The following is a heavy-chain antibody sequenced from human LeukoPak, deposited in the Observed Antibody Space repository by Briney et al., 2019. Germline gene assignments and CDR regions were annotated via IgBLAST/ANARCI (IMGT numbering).Heavy chain of an antibody. Sequence: ASVKVSCKASGYTFSSYYVHWVRQAPGQGLEWMGMIIPSDGFTSYAQKFQGRVTMTRDMSTSTVYMELSSLRSDDTAVYYCARAGGATAAFDIWGQGTMVTVSS. J-gene: IGHJ3*02. CDR3: ARAGGATAAFDI. CDR1: GYTFSSYY. CDR2: IIPSDGFT. D-gene: IGHD1-26*01. V-gene: IGHV1-46*01.